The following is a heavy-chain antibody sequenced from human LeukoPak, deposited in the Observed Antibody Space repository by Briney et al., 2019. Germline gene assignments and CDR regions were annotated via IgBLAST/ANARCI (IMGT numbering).Heavy chain of an antibody. D-gene: IGHD3-3*01. V-gene: IGHV4-59*01. CDR2: IYCIGST. Sequence: PLQTLSLTCTVSGGSISSYYWSWIRQPPGKGLEWIGYIYCIGSTNYNPSLKTRVTISVDTSKNQFSLKLSSVTAADTAVYYCARVLPNLEWLPHYYMDVWGKGTTVTVPS. CDR3: ARVLPNLEWLPHYYMDV. J-gene: IGHJ6*03. CDR1: GGSISSYY.